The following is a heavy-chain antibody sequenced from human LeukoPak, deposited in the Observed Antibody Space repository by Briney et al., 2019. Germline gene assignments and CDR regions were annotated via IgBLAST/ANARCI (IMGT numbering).Heavy chain of an antibody. Sequence: ASVKVSCKVSGYTLTEFSIHWERQAPGKAPEWMRGFDPEDVETVYAHKFQGRVTMTEDTSTDTAYMELSSLRSADTAVYYCATSPLATQWLRCHYWGQGTLVTVSS. CDR3: ATSPLATQWLRCHY. CDR2: FDPEDVET. CDR1: GYTLTEFS. V-gene: IGHV1-24*01. D-gene: IGHD5-12*01. J-gene: IGHJ4*02.